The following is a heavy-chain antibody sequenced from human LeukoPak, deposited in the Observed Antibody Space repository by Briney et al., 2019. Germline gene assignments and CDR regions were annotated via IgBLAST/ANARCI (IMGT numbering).Heavy chain of an antibody. CDR1: GGSISSGGYY. V-gene: IGHV4-31*03. CDR2: IYYSGST. D-gene: IGHD3-22*01. CDR3: ARDALYYYDSSGTWYFDL. J-gene: IGHJ2*01. Sequence: SETLSLTCTVSGGSISSGGYYWSWLRQHPGKGLEWIVYIYYSGSTYYNPSLKSRVTISVDTSKNQFSLKLSSVTAADTAVYYCARDALYYYDSSGTWYFDLWGRGTLVTVSS.